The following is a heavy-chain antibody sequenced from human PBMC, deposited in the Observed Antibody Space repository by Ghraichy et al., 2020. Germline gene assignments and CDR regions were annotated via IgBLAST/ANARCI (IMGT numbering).Heavy chain of an antibody. CDR3: ARDLTDGDYVDAFDI. CDR2: ISYDGSNK. CDR1: GFTFSSYA. D-gene: IGHD4-17*01. Sequence: GGSLRLSCAASGFTFSSYAMHWVRQAPGKGLEWVAVISYDGSNKYYADSVKGRFTISRDNSKNTLYLQMNSLRAEDTAVYYCARDLTDGDYVDAFDIWGQGTMVTVSS. V-gene: IGHV3-30*01. J-gene: IGHJ3*02.